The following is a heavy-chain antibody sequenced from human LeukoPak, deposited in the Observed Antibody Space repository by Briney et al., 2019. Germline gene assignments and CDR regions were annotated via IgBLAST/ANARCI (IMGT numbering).Heavy chain of an antibody. CDR3: ARGSSSWYANLYYFGY. CDR2: IKQDGSEK. Sequence: PGGSLRLSCAASGFTFSSYWMSWVRQAPGKGLEWVANIKQDGSEKYYVDSVKGRFTISRDNAKNSLYLQMNSLRAEDTAVYYCARGSSSWYANLYYFGYWGQGTLVTVSS. V-gene: IGHV3-7*01. D-gene: IGHD6-13*01. J-gene: IGHJ4*02. CDR1: GFTFSSYW.